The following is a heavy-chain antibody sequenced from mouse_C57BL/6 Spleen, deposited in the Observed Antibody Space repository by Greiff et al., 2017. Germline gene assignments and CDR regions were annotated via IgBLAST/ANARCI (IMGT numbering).Heavy chain of an antibody. CDR3: ARGDDGYYPWFAY. CDR1: GYTFTSYW. Sequence: QVQLQQSGAELVKPGASVKLSCKASGYTFTSYWMHWVKQRPGQGLEWIGMIHPNSGSTNYNEKFKSKATLTVDKSSSTAYMQLSSLTSEDSAVYYCARGDDGYYPWFAYWGQGTLVTVSA. D-gene: IGHD2-3*01. V-gene: IGHV1-64*01. CDR2: IHPNSGST. J-gene: IGHJ3*01.